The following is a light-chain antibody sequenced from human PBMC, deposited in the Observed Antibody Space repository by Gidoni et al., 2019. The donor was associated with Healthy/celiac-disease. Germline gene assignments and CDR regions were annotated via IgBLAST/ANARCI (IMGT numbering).Light chain of an antibody. CDR1: QDISNY. CDR3: QQYDNLPLT. V-gene: IGKV1-33*01. Sequence: IQLAQSPSSLPASVGDRVTITCQASQDISNYLNWYQQKPGKAPKLLIYDASNLETGVPSRFSGSGSGTDFTFTISSLQPEDIATYYCQQYDNLPLTFGGXTKVEIK. CDR2: DAS. J-gene: IGKJ4*01.